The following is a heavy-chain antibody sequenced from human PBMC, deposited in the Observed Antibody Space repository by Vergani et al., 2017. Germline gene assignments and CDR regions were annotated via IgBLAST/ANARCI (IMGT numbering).Heavy chain of an antibody. J-gene: IGHJ4*02. CDR2: IYSTGST. V-gene: IGHV4-31*03. Sequence: QVQLQESGPGLVKPSQTLSPTCSVSGDSISSGVYYWNWIRQHPGKGLEWIGYIYSTGSTHHNPSLRRRINMSVDTSKNQFSLKLNSVTAADTAMYYCARMGGYDEGDAFRIGYFDSWGPGILVTVSS. CDR3: ARMGGYDEGDAFRIGYFDS. CDR1: GDSISSGVYY. D-gene: IGHD3-22*01.